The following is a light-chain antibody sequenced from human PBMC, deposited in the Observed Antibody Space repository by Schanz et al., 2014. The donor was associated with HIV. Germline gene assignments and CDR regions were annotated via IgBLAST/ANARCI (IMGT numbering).Light chain of an antibody. Sequence: QAVVTQEPSLTVSPGGTVTLTCASSTGAVTSGYYPNWFQQKPGQAPRALIYSTNNKQSWTPARFSGSLLGGKAALTLSGAWPEDEADYYCLLSYSHARGVFGGGTKLTVL. CDR1: TGAVTSGYY. CDR3: LLSYSHARGV. CDR2: STN. V-gene: IGLV7-43*01. J-gene: IGLJ2*01.